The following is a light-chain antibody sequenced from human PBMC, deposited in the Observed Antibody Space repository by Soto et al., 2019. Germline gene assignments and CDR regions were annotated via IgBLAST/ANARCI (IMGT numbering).Light chain of an antibody. CDR2: DAS. Sequence: EIVLTQSPATLSLSPGEGATLSCRASQSVGRYLAWYQQKPGQAPRLLIYDASKRATGIAARFSGSGSGTDFTLTISSREPEDFAVYYCQQRSDWPSTFGGGTKVQIK. CDR3: QQRSDWPST. CDR1: QSVGRY. V-gene: IGKV3-11*01. J-gene: IGKJ4*01.